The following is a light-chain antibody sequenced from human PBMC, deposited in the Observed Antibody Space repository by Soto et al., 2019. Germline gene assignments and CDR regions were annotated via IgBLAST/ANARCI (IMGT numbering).Light chain of an antibody. CDR2: GAS. Sequence: EIVMTQSPATLSVSPGERVTLSCRASQSVSGNLAWYQQKPGQAPRLLIFGASTRATGIPARFSGSGSGTEFTLTITNLQSEDFAVYYCQQYNNWPPLTFGGGTTVEIK. V-gene: IGKV3-15*01. CDR3: QQYNNWPPLT. J-gene: IGKJ4*01. CDR1: QSVSGN.